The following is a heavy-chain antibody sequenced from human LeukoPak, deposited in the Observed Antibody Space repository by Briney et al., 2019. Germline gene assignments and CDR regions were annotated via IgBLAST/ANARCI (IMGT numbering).Heavy chain of an antibody. V-gene: IGHV1-2*02. CDR2: INPYNTGT. D-gene: IGHD3-22*01. J-gene: IGHJ4*02. CDR1: GYTFTGYY. CDR3: ARDKGRWLSTAYY. Sequence: ASVKVSFKASGYTFTGYYIHWVRQAPGQGLEWMGWINPYNTGTNFAQNFQGRVTMTRDTSISTVYMELGSLRSDDTAVYYCARDKGRWLSTAYYWGQGTLVTVSS.